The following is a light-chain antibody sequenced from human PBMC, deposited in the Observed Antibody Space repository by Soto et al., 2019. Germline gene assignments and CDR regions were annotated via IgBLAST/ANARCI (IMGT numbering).Light chain of an antibody. CDR2: GAS. CDR3: QRYDSTPPT. V-gene: IGKV3-20*01. CDR1: QSVNSNY. J-gene: IGKJ1*01. Sequence: EIVLTQSPGTLSLSPGDRATLSCRASQSVNSNYLAWYQRKPGQAPRLLIYGASNRATDIPYRFSASGSGTDFTLTITRLEAEDFAVYYCQRYDSTPPTFGQGTKVEVK.